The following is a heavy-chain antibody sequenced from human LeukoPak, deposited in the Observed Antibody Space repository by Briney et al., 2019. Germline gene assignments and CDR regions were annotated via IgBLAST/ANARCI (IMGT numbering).Heavy chain of an antibody. Sequence: SETLSLTCAVSGGSISSGNWWSWVRQPPGKGLEWIGEIYHSGSTNYNPSLKSRVTISVDKSKNQFSLKLSSVTAADTAVYYCARDHPGMITFGGVIVSNWFDPWGQGTLVTVSS. D-gene: IGHD3-16*02. J-gene: IGHJ5*02. V-gene: IGHV4-4*02. CDR1: GGSISSGNW. CDR3: ARDHPGMITFGGVIVSNWFDP. CDR2: IYHSGST.